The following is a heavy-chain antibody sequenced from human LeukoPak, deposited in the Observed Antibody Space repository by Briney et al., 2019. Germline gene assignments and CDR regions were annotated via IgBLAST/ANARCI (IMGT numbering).Heavy chain of an antibody. CDR3: VRDRDWGFDY. J-gene: IGHJ4*02. Sequence: PGGSLRLSCAASGFTFSSHGMHSVRQAPGKGLEWMTFIRSDGSSNYYGDSVKGRFTLSRDNFKNTLSLQMNSLRAEDTAVYYCVRDRDWGFDYWGQGTLVTVSS. D-gene: IGHD3/OR15-3a*01. CDR2: IRSDGSSN. V-gene: IGHV3-30*02. CDR1: GFTFSSHG.